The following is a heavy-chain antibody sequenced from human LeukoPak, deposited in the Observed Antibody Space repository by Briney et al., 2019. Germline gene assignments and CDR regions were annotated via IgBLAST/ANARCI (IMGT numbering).Heavy chain of an antibody. Sequence: PSETLSLTCTVSGGSISSSSYYWGWIRQPPGKGLEWIVSIYYSGSTYYNPSLKSRVTISVDTSKNQFSLKLSSVTAADTAVYYCADQPHCSGGSCYSEAFDYWGQGTLVTVSS. J-gene: IGHJ4*02. CDR3: ADQPHCSGGSCYSEAFDY. D-gene: IGHD2-15*01. CDR2: IYYSGST. V-gene: IGHV4-39*01. CDR1: GGSISSSSYY.